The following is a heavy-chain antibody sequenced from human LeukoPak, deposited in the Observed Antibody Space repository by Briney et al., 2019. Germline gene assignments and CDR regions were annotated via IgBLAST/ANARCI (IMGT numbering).Heavy chain of an antibody. CDR1: GGSLSSSNYY. CDR3: ATQAVAGNGFDY. V-gene: IGHV4-39*01. Sequence: SETLSLTCTVSGGSLSSSNYYWGWIRQPPGKGLEWIGTIYYSGNTYYNPSPKSRVSISVDTSKNQFSLKLSSVTAADTAVYYCATQAVAGNGFDYWGQGTLVTVSS. J-gene: IGHJ4*02. CDR2: IYYSGNT. D-gene: IGHD6-19*01.